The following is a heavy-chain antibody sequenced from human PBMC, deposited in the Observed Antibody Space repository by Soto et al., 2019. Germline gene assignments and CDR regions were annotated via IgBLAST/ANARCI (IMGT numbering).Heavy chain of an antibody. V-gene: IGHV1-2*02. D-gene: IGHD5-18*01. CDR1: GYTFTGYY. CDR3: AREPLSGYSYGSAYYYYGMDV. CDR2: INPNSGDT. J-gene: IGHJ6*02. Sequence: GASVKVSCKASGYTFTGYYMHWVRQAPGQGLEWMGWINPNSGDTNYAQKFQGRVTMTRGTSISTAYMELSRLRSDDTAVYYCAREPLSGYSYGSAYYYYGMDVWGQGTTVTVSS.